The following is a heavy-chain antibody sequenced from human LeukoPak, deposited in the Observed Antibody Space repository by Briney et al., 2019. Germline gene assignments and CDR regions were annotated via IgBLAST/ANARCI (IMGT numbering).Heavy chain of an antibody. CDR2: ISGSGGST. V-gene: IGHV3-23*01. CDR1: GFTFSSYA. D-gene: IGHD3-22*01. Sequence: PGGSLRLSCAASGFTFSSYAMSWVRQAPGKGLEWVSAISGSGGSTYYADSVKGRFTISRDNSKNTLYLQMNSLRAEDTAVYYCAKDNGDYYDSSGYSWYFDLWGRGTLVTVSS. CDR3: AKDNGDYYDSSGYSWYFDL. J-gene: IGHJ2*01.